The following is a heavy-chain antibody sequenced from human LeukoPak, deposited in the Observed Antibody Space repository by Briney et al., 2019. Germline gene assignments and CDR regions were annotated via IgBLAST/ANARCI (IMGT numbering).Heavy chain of an antibody. CDR3: ARAVGGDGSGSL. CDR1: GDSISTYY. D-gene: IGHD3-10*01. V-gene: IGHV4-59*01. Sequence: SETLSLTCTVSGDSISTYYWSWIRQPPGKGLEWIGYIYYRVTSDYNPSLRSRVTMSVDMSTRQISLKLSSVTAADTAVYYCARAVGGDGSGSLWGPGTLVTVSS. J-gene: IGHJ4*02. CDR2: IYYRVTS.